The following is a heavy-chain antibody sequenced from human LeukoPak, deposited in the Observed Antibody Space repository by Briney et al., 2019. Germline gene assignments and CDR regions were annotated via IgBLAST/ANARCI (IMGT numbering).Heavy chain of an antibody. CDR2: MNPNSGNT. CDR3: ARGYYDILTGHYMGDDY. D-gene: IGHD3-9*01. Sequence: ASVKVSCKASGYTFTSYDINWVRQATGQGLKWMGWMNPNSGNTGYAQKFQGRVTMTRNTSISTAYMELSSLRSEDTAVYYCARGYYDILTGHYMGDDYWGQGTLVTVSS. CDR1: GYTFTSYD. V-gene: IGHV1-8*01. J-gene: IGHJ4*02.